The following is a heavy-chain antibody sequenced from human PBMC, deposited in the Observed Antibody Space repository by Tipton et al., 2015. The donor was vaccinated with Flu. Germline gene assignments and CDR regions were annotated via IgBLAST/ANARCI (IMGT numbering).Heavy chain of an antibody. CDR1: GGSISSYY. V-gene: IGHV4-59*08. CDR2: IYYSGST. J-gene: IGHJ3*02. CDR3: ARLEGSSGWYQARDEAFDI. D-gene: IGHD6-19*01. Sequence: TLSLTCTVSGGSISSYYWSWIRQPPGKGLEWIGYIYYSGSTNYNPSLKSRVTISVDTSKNQFSLKLSSVTAADTAVYYCARLEGSSGWYQARDEAFDIWGQGTMVTVSS.